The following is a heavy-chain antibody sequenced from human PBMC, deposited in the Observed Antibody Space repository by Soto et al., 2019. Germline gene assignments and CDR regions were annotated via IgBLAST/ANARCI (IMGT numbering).Heavy chain of an antibody. D-gene: IGHD3-3*01. CDR2: ISYDGSNK. CDR3: AREVFLWGVVDAFDI. CDR1: GFTFSSYA. Sequence: GGSLRLSCAASGFTFSSYAMHWVRQAPGKGLEWVAVISYDGSNKYYADSVKGRFTISRDNSKNTLYLQMNSLRAEDTAGYYCAREVFLWGVVDAFDIWGQGTMVTVSS. J-gene: IGHJ3*02. V-gene: IGHV3-30-3*01.